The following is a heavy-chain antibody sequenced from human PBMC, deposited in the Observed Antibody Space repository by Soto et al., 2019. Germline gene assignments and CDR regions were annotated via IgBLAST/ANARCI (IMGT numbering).Heavy chain of an antibody. D-gene: IGHD6-13*01. CDR1: GGSISSYY. CDR2: IYFSGGT. J-gene: IGHJ6*02. V-gene: IGHV4-59*01. Sequence: SETLSLTCTVSGGSISSYYWSWIRQPPGKGLEWIGYIYFSGGTNYHPSLKSRVTISVDTSKNQFSLKMSSVTAADTAVYYCARYRSTHQTRYGMDVWGQGTTVTVSS. CDR3: ARYRSTHQTRYGMDV.